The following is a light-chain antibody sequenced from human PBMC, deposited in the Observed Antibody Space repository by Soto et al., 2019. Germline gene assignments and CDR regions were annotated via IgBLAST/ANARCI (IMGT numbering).Light chain of an antibody. CDR3: SSYTSRSTVI. J-gene: IGLJ2*01. V-gene: IGLV2-14*01. Sequence: QSALTQPASVSGSPGQSITISCTGTNNDVGGFNFVSWYQQRPGNAPKLLIYDVDDRPSGVSNRFSGSRSANTASLTISGLQAEDEADYYCSSYTSRSTVIFGGGTKVTVL. CDR1: NNDVGGFNF. CDR2: DVD.